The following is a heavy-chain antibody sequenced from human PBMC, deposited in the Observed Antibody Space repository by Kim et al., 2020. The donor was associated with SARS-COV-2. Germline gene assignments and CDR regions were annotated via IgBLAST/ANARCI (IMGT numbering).Heavy chain of an antibody. J-gene: IGHJ4*02. Sequence: SVKVSCKASGGTFSSYAISWVRQAPGQGLEWMGRIIPILGIANYAQKFQGRVTITADKSTSTAYMELSSLRSEDTAVYYCASSISSGWSFDYWGQGTLVTVSS. CDR2: IIPILGIA. D-gene: IGHD6-19*01. CDR3: ASSISSGWSFDY. CDR1: GGTFSSYA. V-gene: IGHV1-69*04.